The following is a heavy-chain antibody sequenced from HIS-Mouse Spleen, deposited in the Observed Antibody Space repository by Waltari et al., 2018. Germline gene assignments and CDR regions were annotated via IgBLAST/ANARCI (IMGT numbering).Heavy chain of an antibody. D-gene: IGHD3-22*01. J-gene: IGHJ4*02. CDR3: ARGYYYDSSGYYSPDY. CDR2: IIPIFGTA. CDR1: GGNFSSCA. V-gene: IGHV1-69*01. Sequence: QVQLVQSGAEVKKPGSSVKVSCKASGGNFSSCAIRWVRQARGQGLEWMGGIIPIFGTANYAQKFQGRVTITADESTSTAYMELSSLRSEDTAVYYCARGYYYDSSGYYSPDYWGQGTLVTVSS.